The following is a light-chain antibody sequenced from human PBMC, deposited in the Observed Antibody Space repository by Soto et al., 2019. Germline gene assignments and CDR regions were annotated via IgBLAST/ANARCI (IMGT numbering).Light chain of an antibody. CDR1: SSNIGSNP. J-gene: IGLJ3*02. CDR2: SND. Sequence: QSVLTQPPSASGTPGQRVTISCSGSSSNIGSNPVNWYQQLPGTAPKLLIYSNDHRPSGVPDRFSGSKSGTSASLAISGLRSEDEADYYCAAWDDSLAGPVFGGGTKLTVL. CDR3: AAWDDSLAGPV. V-gene: IGLV1-44*01.